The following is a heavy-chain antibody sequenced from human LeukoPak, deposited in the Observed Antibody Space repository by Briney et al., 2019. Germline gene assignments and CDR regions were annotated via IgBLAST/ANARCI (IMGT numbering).Heavy chain of an antibody. Sequence: SGPTLVKPTQTLTLTCTFSGFSLNTHSVGVGWIRQPPGKALEGLALIYWDDDKRYSPPLRTRLTITKEISKNQVVLTMTNMASVDTGTYFCVRISRSFVVASDWFFDLWGRGTLVTVSS. CDR3: VRISRSFVVASDWFFDL. V-gene: IGHV2-5*04. CDR1: GFSLNTHSVG. D-gene: IGHD2-21*01. J-gene: IGHJ2*01. CDR2: IYWDDDK.